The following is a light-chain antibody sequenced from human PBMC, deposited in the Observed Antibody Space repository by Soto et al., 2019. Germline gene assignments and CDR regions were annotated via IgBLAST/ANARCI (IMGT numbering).Light chain of an antibody. Sequence: DIQMTQSPSFVSASVGDRVTITCRASQGISSWLAWYQQKPGQAPQLLIYAASSLQSGVPSRFSGSGSWTHFNLTIKSLQPEDFATYYYQQDICFPFTFGPGTKVNVK. CDR3: QQDICFPFT. CDR1: QGISSW. V-gene: IGKV1-12*01. CDR2: AAS. J-gene: IGKJ3*01.